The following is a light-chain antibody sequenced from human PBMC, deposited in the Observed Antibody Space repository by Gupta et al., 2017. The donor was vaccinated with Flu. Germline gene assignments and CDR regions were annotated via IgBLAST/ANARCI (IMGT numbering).Light chain of an antibody. Sequence: NFMLTQPHSVSEPPGKTVTISCTRSSGSIASNYVQWYQQRPGSSPTTVIYEDNQRPSGVPDRFSGSIDSSSNSASLTISGLKTEDEADYYCQSYDSSNRGVFGGGTKLTVL. CDR1: SGSIASNY. V-gene: IGLV6-57*01. J-gene: IGLJ3*02. CDR3: QSYDSSNRGV. CDR2: EDN.